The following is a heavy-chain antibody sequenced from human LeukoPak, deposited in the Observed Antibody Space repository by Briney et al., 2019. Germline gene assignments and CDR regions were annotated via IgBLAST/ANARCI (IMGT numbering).Heavy chain of an antibody. CDR3: ARGIAVLYYFDY. D-gene: IGHD6-19*01. CDR1: GYTFTGYY. V-gene: IGHV1-2*02. J-gene: IGHJ4*02. CDR2: INPNSGGT. Sequence: ASVKVSCKASGYTFTGYYMHWVRQAPGQGLEWMGWINPNSGGTNYAQKLQGRVTMTTDTSTSTAYMELRSLRSDDTAVYYCARGIAVLYYFDYWGQGTLVTVSS.